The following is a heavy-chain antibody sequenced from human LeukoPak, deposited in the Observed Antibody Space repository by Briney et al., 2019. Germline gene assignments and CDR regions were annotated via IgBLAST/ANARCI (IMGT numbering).Heavy chain of an antibody. Sequence: SETLSLTCAVYGGSFSGCYWSWIRQPPGKGLEWIGEINHSGSTNYNPSLKSRVTISVDTSKNQFSLKLSSVTAADTAVYYCARGPYYDFWSGYHIYYYYYMDVWGKGTTVTVSS. CDR2: INHSGST. CDR3: ARGPYYDFWSGYHIYYYYYMDV. CDR1: GGSFSGCY. V-gene: IGHV4-34*01. D-gene: IGHD3-3*01. J-gene: IGHJ6*03.